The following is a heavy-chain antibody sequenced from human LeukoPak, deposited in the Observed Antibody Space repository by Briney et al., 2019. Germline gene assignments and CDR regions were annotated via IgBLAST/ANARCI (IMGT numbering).Heavy chain of an antibody. Sequence: ASVKVSCKPSGYTFTNYYIHWVRQDPGQGPEWVGWINPASAGAAFAPKFQGRVSMTWDSSITTAFMDLTSLRSNDTAIYYCARQLGNYYRAFDFWGQGTLVTVSS. CDR3: ARQLGNYYRAFDF. CDR2: INPASAGA. J-gene: IGHJ4*02. D-gene: IGHD1-26*01. CDR1: GYTFTNYY. V-gene: IGHV1-2*02.